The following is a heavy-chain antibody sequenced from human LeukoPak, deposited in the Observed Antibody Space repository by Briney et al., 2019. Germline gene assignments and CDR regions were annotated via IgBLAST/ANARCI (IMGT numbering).Heavy chain of an antibody. V-gene: IGHV4-30-4*01. CDR1: GGSISSGDYY. CDR2: TYYSGST. Sequence: SETLSLTCTVSGGSISSGDYYWSWIRQPPGKGLEWIGYTYYSGSTYYNPSLKSRVTISVDTSKNQFSLKLSSVTAADTAVYYCARARPDSDAFDIWGQGTMVTVSS. D-gene: IGHD3-3*01. J-gene: IGHJ3*02. CDR3: ARARPDSDAFDI.